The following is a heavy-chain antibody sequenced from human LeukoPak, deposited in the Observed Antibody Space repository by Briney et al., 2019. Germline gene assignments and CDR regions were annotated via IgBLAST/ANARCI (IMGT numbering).Heavy chain of an antibody. CDR2: VNPSGGST. J-gene: IGHJ4*02. D-gene: IGHD4-23*01. Sequence: GASVKVSCKASGYTFTSYYMLWVRQAPGQGLGWVGIVNPSGGSTSYAQKFQGRVTMTRDTSTSTVYMELSSLRSEDTAVYYCARGLDYGGIGNPLCYWGQGTLVTVSS. CDR1: GYTFTSYY. CDR3: ARGLDYGGIGNPLCY. V-gene: IGHV1-46*01.